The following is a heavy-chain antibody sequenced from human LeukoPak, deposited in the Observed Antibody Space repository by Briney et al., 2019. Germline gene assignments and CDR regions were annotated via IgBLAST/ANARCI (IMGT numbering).Heavy chain of an antibody. CDR2: INPDGRDT. CDR1: GFTFNRCW. J-gene: IGHJ1*01. D-gene: IGHD2-21*02. Sequence: GGSLRLSCVVSGFTFNRCWMNWVRQAPGKGLEWVAHINPDGRDTYYVDSVKGRSTISRDNAQNSMYLQMNSLRVEDTAVYYCTSWGDTTAEYFQRWGQGTLVTVSS. CDR3: TSWGDTTAEYFQR. V-gene: IGHV3-7*01.